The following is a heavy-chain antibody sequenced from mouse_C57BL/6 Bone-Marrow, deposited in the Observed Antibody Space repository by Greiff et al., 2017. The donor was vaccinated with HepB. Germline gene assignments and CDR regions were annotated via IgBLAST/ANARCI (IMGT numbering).Heavy chain of an antibody. J-gene: IGHJ2*01. CDR1: GFTFSDYY. D-gene: IGHD1-1*01. Sequence: DVQLVESGGGLVQPGGSLKLSCAASGFTFSDYYMYWVRQTPEKRLEWVAYISNGGGSTYYPDTVKGRFTISRDNAKNTLYLQMSRLKSEDTAMYYCARHGYGSSLDYWGQGTTLTVSS. CDR3: ARHGYGSSLDY. CDR2: ISNGGGST. V-gene: IGHV5-12*01.